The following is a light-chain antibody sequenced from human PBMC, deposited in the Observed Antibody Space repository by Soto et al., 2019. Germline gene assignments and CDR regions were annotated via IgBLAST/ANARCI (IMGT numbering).Light chain of an antibody. V-gene: IGLV1-40*01. CDR1: SSNFGAGYD. J-gene: IGLJ2*01. CDR2: GNS. CDR3: QSYDSSLSGSVV. Sequence: QSVLTQPPSVSGAPGQRVTISCTGSSSNFGAGYDVHWYQQLPGTAPKLLIYGNSNRPSRVPDRFSGSKSGTSASLAITGLQAEDEADYYCQSYDSSLSGSVVFGGGTKLTVL.